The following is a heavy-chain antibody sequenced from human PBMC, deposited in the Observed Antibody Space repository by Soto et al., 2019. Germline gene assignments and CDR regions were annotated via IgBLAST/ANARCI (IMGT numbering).Heavy chain of an antibody. J-gene: IGHJ4*02. Sequence: PGGSLRLSCAASGFTFNTYGMHWVRQAPGKGLEWVAVISYDGSNKYYADSVKGRLTISRDNAKNMLHLQMNSLRAEDTAVYYCARALTYYYDIDYWGQGTLVTVSS. D-gene: IGHD3-22*01. CDR1: GFTFNTYG. CDR3: ARALTYYYDIDY. V-gene: IGHV3-30*03. CDR2: ISYDGSNK.